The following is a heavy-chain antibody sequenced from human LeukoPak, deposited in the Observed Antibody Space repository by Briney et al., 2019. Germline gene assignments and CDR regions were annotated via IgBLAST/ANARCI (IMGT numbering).Heavy chain of an antibody. CDR2: ISSSGSTI. J-gene: IGHJ4*02. CDR3: AKDPSANYDFYSYFDY. Sequence: PGGSLRLSCAASGFTFSSYEMNWVRQAPGKGLEWVSYISSSGSTIYYADSVKGRFTISRDNAKNSLYLQMNSLRGEDTAVYYCAKDPSANYDFYSYFDYWGQGTLVTVSS. CDR1: GFTFSSYE. D-gene: IGHD3/OR15-3a*01. V-gene: IGHV3-48*03.